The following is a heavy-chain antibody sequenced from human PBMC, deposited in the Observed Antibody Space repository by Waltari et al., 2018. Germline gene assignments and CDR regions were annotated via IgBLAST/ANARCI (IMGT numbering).Heavy chain of an antibody. CDR3: ARLPTKYYDSIGWGFFDQ. Sequence: HVQLQESGSGLVKPSETLSLTCTHSGDFTSDDHWTWIRQAPGKGLEWIAYLRNTGGTKCTPSLESRVTVSAVTSKKQFSLRLTSVTAADTAVYYCARLPTKYYDSIGWGFFDQWGQGILVTVSS. CDR1: GDFTSDDH. CDR2: LRNTGGT. J-gene: IGHJ4*02. V-gene: IGHV4-59*08. D-gene: IGHD3-22*01.